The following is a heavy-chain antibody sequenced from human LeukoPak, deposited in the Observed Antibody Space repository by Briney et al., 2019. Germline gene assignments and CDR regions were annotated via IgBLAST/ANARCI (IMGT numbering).Heavy chain of an antibody. V-gene: IGHV1-69*05. J-gene: IGHJ4*02. CDR3: ARDRNCGGDRHYFDY. CDR1: GGTFSSYA. CDR2: IIPIFGTA. D-gene: IGHD2-21*02. Sequence: SVKVSCKASGGTFSSYAISWVRQAPGQGLEWMGGIIPIFGTANYAQKFQGRVTITTDESTSTAYMELSSLRSEDTAVYYCARDRNCGGDRHYFDYWGQGTLVTVSS.